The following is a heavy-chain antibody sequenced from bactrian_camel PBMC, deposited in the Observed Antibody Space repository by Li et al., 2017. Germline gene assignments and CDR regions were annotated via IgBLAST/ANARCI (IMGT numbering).Heavy chain of an antibody. CDR1: GLVVSNCG. CDR3: AARGPYCYTKLSVRDFTY. Sequence: HVQLVESGGGSVQAGGSLRLSCVVSGLVVSNCGMGWYRQAPGKEREGVAVIAGSATYTYAVQGRFTVSKDSAKNTLYLQMNNLKPEATAMYYCAARGPYCYTKLSVRDFTYWGQGTQVTVS. CDR2: IAGSA. V-gene: IGHV3S55*01. D-gene: IGHD2*01. J-gene: IGHJ6*01.